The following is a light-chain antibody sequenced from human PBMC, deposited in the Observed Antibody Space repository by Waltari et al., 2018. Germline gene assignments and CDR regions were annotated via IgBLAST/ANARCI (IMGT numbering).Light chain of an antibody. CDR3: QQTYGTPPIT. CDR2: AAS. Sequence: DIQMTQSPLSLSASVGDRVTITCRASQSISRYLNWYQQKPGKAPKLLIYAASSLHSGVPARFSGSGSGTDFTLSISSLQPEDFATYFCQQTYGTPPITFGQGTRLEIK. V-gene: IGKV1-39*01. CDR1: QSISRY. J-gene: IGKJ5*01.